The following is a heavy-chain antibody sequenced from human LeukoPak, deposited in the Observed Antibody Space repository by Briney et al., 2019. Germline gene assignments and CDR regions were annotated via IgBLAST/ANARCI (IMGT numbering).Heavy chain of an antibody. J-gene: IGHJ6*03. CDR2: VDNSGST. Sequence: PSETLSLTCTVSGGSISGSYWTWLRQSPGKALEWIGYVDNSGSTNYNPSLKSRLTISVDTSNKQFSLRLSSVTAADTAVYYCASAYGYYYSYLDVWGNGTTVTVSS. D-gene: IGHD3-16*01. V-gene: IGHV4-59*01. CDR3: ASAYGYYYSYLDV. CDR1: GGSISGSY.